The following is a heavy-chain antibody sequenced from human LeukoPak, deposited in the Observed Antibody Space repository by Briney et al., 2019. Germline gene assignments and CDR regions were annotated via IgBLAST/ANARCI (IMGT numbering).Heavy chain of an antibody. V-gene: IGHV3-7*03. D-gene: IGHD6-19*01. CDR3: AKGRSGWYEGLDY. Sequence: PGGSLRLSCAASGFTFSNYWMSWVRQAPGKGLEWVANIKQDGSEEYYVDSVKGRFTISRDNSKSTLFLQMNSLRADDTAIYYCAKGRSGWYEGLDYWGQGILVTVSS. CDR1: GFTFSNYW. CDR2: IKQDGSEE. J-gene: IGHJ4*02.